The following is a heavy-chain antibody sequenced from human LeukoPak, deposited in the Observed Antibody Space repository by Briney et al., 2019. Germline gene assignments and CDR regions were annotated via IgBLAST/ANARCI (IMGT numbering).Heavy chain of an antibody. CDR3: ARDQLYCTSGYCYFDY. J-gene: IGHJ4*02. V-gene: IGHV4-34*01. CDR1: GGSFSGYY. D-gene: IGHD2-8*01. Sequence: SETLSLTCAVYGGSFSGYYWSWIRQPPGKGLEWIGEINHSGSTNYNPSLKSRVTISVDTSKNQFSLKLSSVTAADTAVYYCARDQLYCTSGYCYFDYWGQGTLVTVSS. CDR2: INHSGST.